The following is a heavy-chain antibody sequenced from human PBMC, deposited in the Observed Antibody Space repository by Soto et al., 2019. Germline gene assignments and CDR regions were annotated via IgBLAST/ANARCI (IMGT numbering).Heavy chain of an antibody. CDR1: GGSSISSNW. V-gene: IGHV4-4*02. Sequence: QVQLQELGPGLVQPSGTLSLTCTVSGGSSISSNWWSWVRQPPGKGLEWIGEMYHSGSTNYDPSLKSRVTISVDKSKNQFSLKLTSVTAADTAVYYCARVLGNDAFDIWGQGTMVTVSS. J-gene: IGHJ3*02. CDR3: ARVLGNDAFDI. CDR2: MYHSGST. D-gene: IGHD3-3*02.